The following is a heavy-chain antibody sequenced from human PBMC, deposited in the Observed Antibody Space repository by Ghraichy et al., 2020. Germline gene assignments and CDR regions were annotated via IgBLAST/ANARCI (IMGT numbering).Heavy chain of an antibody. D-gene: IGHD3-16*02. CDR2: IYHSGST. CDR3: ARSIMITFGGVIVPDAIDY. Sequence: SETLSLTCTVSGYSISSGYYWGWIRQPPGKGLEWIGSIYHSGSTYYNPSLKSRVTISLDTSKNQFSLKLSSVTAADTAMYYCARSIMITFGGVIVPDAIDYWGHGTLVTVSS. J-gene: IGHJ4*01. V-gene: IGHV4-38-2*02. CDR1: GYSISSGYY.